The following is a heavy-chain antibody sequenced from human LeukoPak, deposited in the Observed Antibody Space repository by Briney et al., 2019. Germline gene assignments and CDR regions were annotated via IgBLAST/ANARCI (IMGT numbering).Heavy chain of an antibody. CDR3: AKRVPSRGSDV. CDR2: ISGSGGRT. Sequence: QAGGSLRLSCAASGITFSSYAMSWVRQAPGKGLEWVSGISGSGGRTNYADSVKGRFTISRDNSKNTLYLQMNSLRAEDTAVYYCAKRVPSRGSDVWGQGTMVTVSS. D-gene: IGHD3-10*01. J-gene: IGHJ3*01. V-gene: IGHV3-23*01. CDR1: GITFSSYA.